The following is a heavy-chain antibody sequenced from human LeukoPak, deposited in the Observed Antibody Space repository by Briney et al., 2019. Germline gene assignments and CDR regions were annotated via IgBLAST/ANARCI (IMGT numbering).Heavy chain of an antibody. Sequence: PSETLSLTCTVSGGSISSYYWSWIRQPPGKGLEWIGYIYTSGSTNYNPSLKSRVTISVDTSKNQFFLKLSSVTAADTAVYYCARQLGYCSSTSCLYYYYYMDVWGKGTTVTVSS. D-gene: IGHD2-2*01. CDR3: ARQLGYCSSTSCLYYYYYMDV. J-gene: IGHJ6*03. CDR2: IYTSGST. CDR1: GGSISSYY. V-gene: IGHV4-59*08.